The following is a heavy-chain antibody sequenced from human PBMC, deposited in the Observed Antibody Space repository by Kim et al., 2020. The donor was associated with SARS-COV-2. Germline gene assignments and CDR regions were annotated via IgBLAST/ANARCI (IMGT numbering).Heavy chain of an antibody. J-gene: IGHJ4*02. CDR3: ARDWLQLLARFDY. CDR1: GFTFSSYA. V-gene: IGHV3-30*04. Sequence: GGSLRLSCAASGFTFSSYAMHWVRQAPGKGLEWVAVISYDGSNKYYADSVKGRFTISRDNSKNTLYLQMNSLRAEDTAVYYCARDWLQLLARFDYWGQGT. D-gene: IGHD5-18*01. CDR2: ISYDGSNK.